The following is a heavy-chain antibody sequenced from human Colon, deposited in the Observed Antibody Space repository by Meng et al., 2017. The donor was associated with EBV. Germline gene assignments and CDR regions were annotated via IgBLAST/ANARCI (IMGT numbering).Heavy chain of an antibody. CDR2: IPHRGSS. D-gene: IGHD3-10*01. CDR1: CHSITNNNW. V-gene: IGHV4-4*02. CDR3: LRGSGGSV. Sequence: VRLRESGPGLAHASAPLFLTFAVSCHSITNNNWWAWVRQPPGKGLEWIGEIPHRGSSAYNPSLKSRVSMSIDKSKNQFSLKLTSVTAADTAVYHCLRGSGGSVWGQGTLVTVSS. J-gene: IGHJ1*01.